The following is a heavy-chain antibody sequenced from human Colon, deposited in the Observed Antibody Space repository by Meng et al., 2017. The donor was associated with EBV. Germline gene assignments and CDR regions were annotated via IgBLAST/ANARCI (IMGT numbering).Heavy chain of an antibody. CDR1: GGSISSTDYY. J-gene: IGHJ4*02. V-gene: IGHV4-39*07. Sequence: QVHLQESGPGLVKPSEXLSPTCTVSGGSISSTDYYWGWIGQSPGKGLEWIGNIQYSGSTSYNPSLKRRVAISVDTSKSQFSLKLSSVTVADTAVYYCARDGTRDGDTDYWGQGTLVTVSS. D-gene: IGHD4-17*01. CDR2: IQYSGST. CDR3: ARDGTRDGDTDY.